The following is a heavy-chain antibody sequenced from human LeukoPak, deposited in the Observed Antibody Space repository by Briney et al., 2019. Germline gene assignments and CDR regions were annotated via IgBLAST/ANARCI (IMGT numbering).Heavy chain of an antibody. D-gene: IGHD7-27*01. V-gene: IGHV3-11*01. Sequence: GGSLRLSCAASGFTFSDYYMSWIRRAPGKGLEWVSYISSSGSTIYYADSVKGRFTISRDNAKNSLYLQMNSLRAEDTAVYYCARDAPRVIPLGFDPWGQGTLVTVSS. J-gene: IGHJ5*02. CDR1: GFTFSDYY. CDR2: ISSSGSTI. CDR3: ARDAPRVIPLGFDP.